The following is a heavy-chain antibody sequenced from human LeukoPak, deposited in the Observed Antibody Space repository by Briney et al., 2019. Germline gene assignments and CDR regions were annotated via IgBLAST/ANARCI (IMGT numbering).Heavy chain of an antibody. Sequence: SQTLSLTCTVSGGSISSGGYYWSWIRQHPGKGLEWIGYIYYSGSTYYNPSLKSRVTISVDTSKNQFSLKLSSVTAADTAVYYCARGGTIKNGMDVWGQGTTVTVSS. CDR2: IYYSGST. J-gene: IGHJ6*02. CDR3: ARGGTIKNGMDV. D-gene: IGHD1-14*01. V-gene: IGHV4-31*03. CDR1: GGSISSGGYY.